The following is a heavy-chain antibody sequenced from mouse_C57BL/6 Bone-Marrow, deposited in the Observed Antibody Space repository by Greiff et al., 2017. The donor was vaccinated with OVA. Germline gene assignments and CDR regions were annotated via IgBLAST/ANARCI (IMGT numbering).Heavy chain of an antibody. D-gene: IGHD1-1*01. J-gene: IGHJ2*01. CDR2: IYPGNSDT. CDR3: TRLRYYGSNYYFDY. V-gene: IGHV1-5*01. CDR1: GYTFTSYW. Sequence: DVKLQESGTVLARPGASVKMSCKTSGYTFTSYWMHWVKQRPGQGLEWIGAIYPGNSDTSYNQKFKGKAKLTAVTSASTAYMELSSLTNEDSAVYYCTRLRYYGSNYYFDYWGQGTTLTVSS.